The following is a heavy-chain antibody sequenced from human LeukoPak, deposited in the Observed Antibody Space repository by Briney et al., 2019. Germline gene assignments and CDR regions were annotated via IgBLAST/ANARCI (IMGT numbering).Heavy chain of an antibody. V-gene: IGHV1-69*05. CDR3: ARNIGTAVLDF. Sequence: SVKVSCKASGGTFSSYAISWVRQAPGQGLEWMGGIIPIFGTANYAQKFQGRLTITRDMSTSTVYMELSSLGSDDTAVYYCARNIGTAVLDFWGQGTLVTVSS. CDR2: IIPIFGTA. J-gene: IGHJ4*02. D-gene: IGHD5-12*01. CDR1: GGTFSSYA.